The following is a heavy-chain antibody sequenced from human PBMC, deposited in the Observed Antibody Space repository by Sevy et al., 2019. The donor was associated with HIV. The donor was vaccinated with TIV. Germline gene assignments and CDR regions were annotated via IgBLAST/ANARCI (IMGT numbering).Heavy chain of an antibody. Sequence: ASVKVSCKASGYTFSDSGYYVHWVRQAPGQGLEWMGWINPKSGATNYAQKFQGRVTMTRDTSVSTANMELNRLTSDDTAVYYCARESYDFWTGPVDYDYGMDVCGQGTTVTVSS. V-gene: IGHV1-2*02. J-gene: IGHJ6*02. D-gene: IGHD3-3*01. CDR2: INPKSGAT. CDR1: GYTFSDSGYY. CDR3: ARESYDFWTGPVDYDYGMDV.